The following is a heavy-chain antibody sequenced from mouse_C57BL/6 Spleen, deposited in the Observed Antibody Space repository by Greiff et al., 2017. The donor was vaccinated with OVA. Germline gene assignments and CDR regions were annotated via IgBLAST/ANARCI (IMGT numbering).Heavy chain of an antibody. J-gene: IGHJ4*01. CDR3: ARNYYGSSYDYAMDY. CDR1: GYTFTSYW. Sequence: VQLQQPGAELVKPGASVKLSCKASGYTFTSYWMHWVKQRPGRGLEWIGRIGPNSGGTKYNEKFKSKATLTVDKPSSTAYMQLSSLTSEDSAVYYCARNYYGSSYDYAMDYWGQGTSVTVSS. D-gene: IGHD1-1*01. V-gene: IGHV1-72*01. CDR2: IGPNSGGT.